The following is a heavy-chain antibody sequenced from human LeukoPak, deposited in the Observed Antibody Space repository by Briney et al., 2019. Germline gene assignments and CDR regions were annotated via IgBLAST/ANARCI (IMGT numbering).Heavy chain of an antibody. J-gene: IGHJ5*02. CDR1: GGSISSYY. D-gene: IGHD2-2*01. CDR2: IYYSGST. Sequence: PSETLSLTCTVSGGSISSYYWSWIRQPPGKGLEWIGYIYYSGSTNYNPSLKSRVTISVDTSKNQFSLKLSSVTAADTAVYYCARERSSCSSTSCSPEANWFDPWGQGTLVTVSS. V-gene: IGHV4-59*01. CDR3: ARERSSCSSTSCSPEANWFDP.